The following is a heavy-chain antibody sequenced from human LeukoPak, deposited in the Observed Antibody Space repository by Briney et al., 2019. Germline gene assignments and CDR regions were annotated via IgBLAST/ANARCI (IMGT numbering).Heavy chain of an antibody. V-gene: IGHV4-59*11. CDR1: GGSISSHY. J-gene: IGHJ5*02. CDR2: IYYSGST. D-gene: IGHD6-13*01. Sequence: PSETLSPTCTVSGGSISSHYWSWIRQPPGKGLEWIGYIYYSGSTNYNPSLKSRVTISVDTSKNQFSLKLSSVTAADTAVYYCARVLDPVYSSSWDGGWFDPWGQGTLVTVSS. CDR3: ARVLDPVYSSSWDGGWFDP.